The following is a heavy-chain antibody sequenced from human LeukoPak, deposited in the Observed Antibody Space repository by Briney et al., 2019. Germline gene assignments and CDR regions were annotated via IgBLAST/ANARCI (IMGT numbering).Heavy chain of an antibody. CDR2: INAYNGNT. CDR3: ARVAHLAAAGAESDRFDP. Sequence: GASVTVSCKASGYTFTSYGISGVRQAPGQGREWMGWINAYNGNTNYAQKLQGRVTMTTDTSTSTAYIDLRSLRSHDTGVYYCARVAHLAAAGAESDRFDPWGQGTLVTVSS. J-gene: IGHJ5*02. D-gene: IGHD6-13*01. V-gene: IGHV1-18*01. CDR1: GYTFTSYG.